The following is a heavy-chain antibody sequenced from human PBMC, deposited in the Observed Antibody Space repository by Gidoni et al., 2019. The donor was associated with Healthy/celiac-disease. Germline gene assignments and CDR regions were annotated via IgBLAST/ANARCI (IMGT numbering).Heavy chain of an antibody. J-gene: IGHJ6*02. V-gene: IGHV4-61*02. Sequence: IRQPAGKGLEWIGRIYTSGSTNYNPSLKSRVTISVDTSKNQFSLKLSSVTAADTAVYYCARVPLHPYYYYGMDVWGQGTTVTVSS. D-gene: IGHD4-4*01. CDR3: ARVPLHPYYYYGMDV. CDR2: IYTSGST.